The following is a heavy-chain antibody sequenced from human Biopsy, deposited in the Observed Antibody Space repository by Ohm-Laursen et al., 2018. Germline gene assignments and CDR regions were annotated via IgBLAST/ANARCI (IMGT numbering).Heavy chain of an antibody. V-gene: IGHV3-66*01. CDR2: IYSGCDT. Sequence: GSLRLSCAASGFTVHNNYMTWVRQAPGKGLEWVSLIYSGCDTRYADSVKGRFTISKDSSKNTLYLQMNSLRVEDTAVYYCARWPSGVAIIGRGQGTLVTVSS. CDR3: ARWPSGVAIIG. D-gene: IGHD5-24*01. CDR1: GFTVHNNY. J-gene: IGHJ4*02.